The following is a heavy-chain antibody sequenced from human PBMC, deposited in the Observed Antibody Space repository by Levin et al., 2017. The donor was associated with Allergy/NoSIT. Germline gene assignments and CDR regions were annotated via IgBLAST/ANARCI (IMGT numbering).Heavy chain of an antibody. Sequence: GESLKISCTASGFTFGDYAMSWFRQAPGKGLEWVGFIRSKAYGGTTEYAASVKGRFTISRDDSKSIAYLQMNSLKTEDTAVYYCTRGSWSSGWYGVYWGQGTLVTVSS. J-gene: IGHJ4*02. D-gene: IGHD6-19*01. CDR1: GFTFGDYA. V-gene: IGHV3-49*03. CDR3: TRGSWSSGWYGVY. CDR2: IRSKAYGGTT.